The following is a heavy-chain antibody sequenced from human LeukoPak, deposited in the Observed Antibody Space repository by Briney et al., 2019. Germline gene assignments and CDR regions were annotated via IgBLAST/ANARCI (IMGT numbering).Heavy chain of an antibody. J-gene: IGHJ4*02. CDR3: ARVGRYYYDSSGFYYVGY. Sequence: GGSLRLSCAASGFTFSDHYMDWIRQAPGKGLEWVSYISSSGSTIYYADSVKGRFTISRDNAKNSLYLQMNSLRAEDTAVYYCARVGRYYYDSSGFYYVGYWGQGTLVTVSS. CDR1: GFTFSDHY. V-gene: IGHV3-11*04. D-gene: IGHD3-22*01. CDR2: ISSSGSTI.